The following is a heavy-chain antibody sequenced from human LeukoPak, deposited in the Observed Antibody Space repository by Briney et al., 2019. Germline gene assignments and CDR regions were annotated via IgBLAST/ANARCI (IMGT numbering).Heavy chain of an antibody. J-gene: IGHJ4*02. Sequence: GASVKVSCKASGYTFTNYGINWVRQAPGQGLEWMGWISTYNGNTNYAQDLQGRVTITTDTSTSTAYMELRTLTSDDTAVYYCARMMSIPVAGHRPLFDYWGQGTLVTVSS. CDR3: ARMMSIPVAGHRPLFDY. CDR1: GYTFTNYG. CDR2: ISTYNGNT. V-gene: IGHV1-18*01. D-gene: IGHD6-19*01.